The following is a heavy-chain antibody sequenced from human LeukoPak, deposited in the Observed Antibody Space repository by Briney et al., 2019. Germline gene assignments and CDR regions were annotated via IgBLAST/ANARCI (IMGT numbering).Heavy chain of an antibody. Sequence: SETLSLTCAVYGGSFSGYYWSWIRQPPGKGLEWIGSIYYSGSTYYNPSLKSRVTISVDTSKNQFSLKLSSVTAADTAVYYCARRSIAAAGVDVWGQGTTVTVSS. CDR2: IYYSGST. J-gene: IGHJ6*02. CDR3: ARRSIAAAGVDV. V-gene: IGHV4-34*01. D-gene: IGHD6-13*01. CDR1: GGSFSGYY.